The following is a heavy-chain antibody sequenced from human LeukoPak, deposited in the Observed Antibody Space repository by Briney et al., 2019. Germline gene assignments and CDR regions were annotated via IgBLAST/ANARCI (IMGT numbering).Heavy chain of an antibody. Sequence: ASVKVACKVSGYTLTELSMHWVRQAPGKGLEWMGGFDAEDGETIYAQKFQGRVTMTEDTSTDTAYMELSSLRSEDTAVYYCATLYCSSTSCYTGDYYYYGMDVWGQGTTVTVSS. CDR3: ATLYCSSTSCYTGDYYYYGMDV. D-gene: IGHD2-2*02. CDR1: GYTLTELS. CDR2: FDAEDGET. V-gene: IGHV1-24*01. J-gene: IGHJ6*02.